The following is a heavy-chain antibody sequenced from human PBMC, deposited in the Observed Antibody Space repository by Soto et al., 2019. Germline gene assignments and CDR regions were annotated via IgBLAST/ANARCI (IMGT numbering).Heavy chain of an antibody. V-gene: IGHV5-51*01. CDR1: GYTFSNFW. CDR2: IYPGDHET. Sequence: PGESLKISCQCPGYTFSNFWIGWVRQLPGQGLEWMGIIYPGDHETRYSPSFLGKVTISAETSINTAYLQWSSLEASDSASYFCARSPRSSPYFDFWGQGALVTVSS. CDR3: ARSPRSSPYFDF. J-gene: IGHJ4*02. D-gene: IGHD6-13*01.